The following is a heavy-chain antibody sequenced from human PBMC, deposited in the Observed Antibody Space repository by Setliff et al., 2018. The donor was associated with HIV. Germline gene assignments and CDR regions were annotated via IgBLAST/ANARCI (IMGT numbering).Heavy chain of an antibody. CDR2: ISNSGSTI. CDR3: ARLGGGYYYYMDV. J-gene: IGHJ6*03. Sequence: PGGSLRLSCAASGFTLSSYAMSWIRQAPGKGLEWVSYISNSGSTIHYADSVKGRFTISRDNAKNSLYLQMNSLRAEDTAVYYCARLGGGYYYYMDVWGKGTTVTVSS. CDR1: GFTLSSYA. D-gene: IGHD3-16*01. V-gene: IGHV3-11*01.